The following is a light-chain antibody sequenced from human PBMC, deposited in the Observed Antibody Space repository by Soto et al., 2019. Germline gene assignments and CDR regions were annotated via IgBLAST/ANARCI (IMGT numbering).Light chain of an antibody. Sequence: QPAAVSRSPGQSITISCTGTSSDVGNYKYVSWYQQHSGKAPKLMIYEVSNRPSGVSNRFSGSKSGNTASLTISGLQAEDETDYYCFSYTTSGTYVFGPAPKVTV. CDR3: FSYTTSGTYV. CDR2: EVS. CDR1: SSDVGNYKY. J-gene: IGLJ1*01. V-gene: IGLV2-14*01.